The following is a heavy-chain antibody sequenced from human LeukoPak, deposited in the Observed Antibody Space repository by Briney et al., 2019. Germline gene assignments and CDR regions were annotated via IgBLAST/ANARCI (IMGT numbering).Heavy chain of an antibody. V-gene: IGHV3-21*01. Sequence: GGSLRLSCAASGFTFSSYSINWVRQAPGKGLEWVSSISSSSSYIYYADSVKGRFTISRDNAKNSLYLQMNSLRAEDTAVYYCASPGRVVVAATSFDYWGQGTLVTVSS. CDR2: ISSSSSYI. D-gene: IGHD2-15*01. J-gene: IGHJ4*02. CDR3: ASPGRVVVAATSFDY. CDR1: GFTFSSYS.